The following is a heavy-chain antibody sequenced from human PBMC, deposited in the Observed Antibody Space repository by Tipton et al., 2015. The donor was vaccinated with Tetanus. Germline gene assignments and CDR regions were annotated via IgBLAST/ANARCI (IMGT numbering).Heavy chain of an antibody. CDR3: ARAPNRISRAYDY. CDR2: INPSGGST. J-gene: IGHJ4*02. Sequence: QLVQSGAEVKKPGASVKVSCKASGYTFTRYYIHWVRQAPGQGLEWMGEINPSGGSTNYAQKFQDRVTMTRDTSTSTVYMDVRSLRSEDTAVYYCARAPNRISRAYDYWGQGTQITVSS. V-gene: IGHV1-46*01. CDR1: GYTFTRYY. D-gene: IGHD1-14*01.